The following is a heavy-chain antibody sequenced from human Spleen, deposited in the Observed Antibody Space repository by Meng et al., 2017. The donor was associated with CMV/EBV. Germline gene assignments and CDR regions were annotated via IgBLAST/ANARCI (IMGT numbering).Heavy chain of an antibody. J-gene: IGHJ4*02. CDR2: INGDGSAT. Sequence: CAASGFTFSSYWMHWVRQAPGRGLVWVSRINGDGSATNYADSVKGRFTISRDNADNTLFLQMNSLRAEDTAVYYCTRAKSGNPTDYWGQGTLVTVSS. CDR1: GFTFSSYW. CDR3: TRAKSGNPTDY. V-gene: IGHV3-74*01. D-gene: IGHD3-10*01.